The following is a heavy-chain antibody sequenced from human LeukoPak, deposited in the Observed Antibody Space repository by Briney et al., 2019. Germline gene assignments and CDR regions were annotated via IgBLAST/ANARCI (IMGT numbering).Heavy chain of an antibody. CDR3: ARHRYCTSTACYDMGGY. J-gene: IGHJ4*02. V-gene: IGHV5-51*01. D-gene: IGHD2-2*01. CDR2: IYPGDSDT. Sequence: GESLKISCKGSGYSFTNYWIGWVRQMPGKGLEWMGTIYPGDSDTRYSPSFEGQVTISADKSISTAYLQWGSLKASDTAMYYCARHRYCTSTACYDMGGYWGQGTLVTVSS. CDR1: GYSFTNYW.